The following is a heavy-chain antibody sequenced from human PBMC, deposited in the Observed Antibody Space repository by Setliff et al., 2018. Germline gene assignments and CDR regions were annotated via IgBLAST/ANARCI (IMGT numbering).Heavy chain of an antibody. Sequence: SETLSLTCSVSGGSIASYYWSWIRQPPGNGLEWIGNIYGMGETKYHPSLKSRVTISLDKTKNAFSLRLTSVTAADTGVYFCARSVDPDVWGKGTTVTVSS. CDR3: ARSVDPDV. CDR1: GGSIASYY. J-gene: IGHJ6*04. V-gene: IGHV4-4*08. CDR2: IYGMGET.